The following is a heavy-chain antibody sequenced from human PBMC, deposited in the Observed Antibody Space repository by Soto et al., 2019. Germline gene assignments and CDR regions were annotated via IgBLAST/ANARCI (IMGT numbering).Heavy chain of an antibody. J-gene: IGHJ2*01. CDR2: ISGSGDST. V-gene: IGHV3-23*01. Sequence: GGSLRLSCAASGFTFSSYAMSWVRQAPGKGLEWVSVISGSGDSTNYADSVKGRFTISRDDSKNILYLQMNSLRAEDTAVYYCAKGPGVTTVLYFDLWGRGTLVTVSS. CDR3: AKGPGVTTVLYFDL. D-gene: IGHD4-17*01. CDR1: GFTFSSYA.